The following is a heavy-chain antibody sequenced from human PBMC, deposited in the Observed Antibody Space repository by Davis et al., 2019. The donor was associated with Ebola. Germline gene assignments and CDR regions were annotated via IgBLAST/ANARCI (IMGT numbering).Heavy chain of an antibody. CDR1: GFTFSSYA. V-gene: IGHV3-30-3*01. Sequence: GESLKISCAASGFTFSSYAMHWVRQAPGKGLEWVAVISYDGSNKYYADSVKGRFTISRDNSKNTLYLQMNSLRAEDTAVYYCARAGCGGDYYWGWFDPWGQGTLVTVSS. J-gene: IGHJ5*02. CDR3: ARAGCGGDYYWGWFDP. D-gene: IGHD2-21*02. CDR2: ISYDGSNK.